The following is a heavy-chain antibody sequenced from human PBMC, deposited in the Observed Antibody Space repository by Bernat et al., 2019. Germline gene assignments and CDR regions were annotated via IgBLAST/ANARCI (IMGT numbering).Heavy chain of an antibody. V-gene: IGHV3-33*01. CDR2: IWYDGSNK. D-gene: IGHD2-15*01. CDR1: GFTFSSYG. J-gene: IGHJ5*02. CDR3: ARDGPVAATPLDP. Sequence: QVQLVESGGGVVQPGRSLRLSCAASGFTFSSYGMHWVRQAPGKGLEWVAVIWYDGSNKYYADSVKGRFTISRDNSKNTLYLQMNSLRAEDTAVYYCARDGPVAATPLDPWGQGTLVTVSS.